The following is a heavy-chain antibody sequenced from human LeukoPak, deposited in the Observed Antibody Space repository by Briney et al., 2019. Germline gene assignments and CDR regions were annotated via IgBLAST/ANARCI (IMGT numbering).Heavy chain of an antibody. J-gene: IGHJ4*02. D-gene: IGHD2-2*01. V-gene: IGHV3-48*04. CDR2: ISSSSSTI. CDR3: ARGSPYCSSTSCHFDY. Sequence: GGSLRLSCAASGFTFSSYSLNWVRQAPGKGLEWVSYISSSSSTIYYADSVKGRFTIPRDNAKNSLYLQMNSLRAEDTAVYYCARGSPYCSSTSCHFDYWGQGTLVTVSS. CDR1: GFTFSSYS.